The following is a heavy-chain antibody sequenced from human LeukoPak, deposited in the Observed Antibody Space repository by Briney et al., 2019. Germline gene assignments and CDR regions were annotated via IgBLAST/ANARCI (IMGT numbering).Heavy chain of an antibody. CDR3: AKAEGYDILTGLDY. D-gene: IGHD3-9*01. Sequence: GGSLRLSCAASGFTFNNFEMNWVRQAPGKGLEWVSGIGASGGSTYYADSVKGRFTISRDNSKNTLYLQMNSLRTEDTAVYYCAKAEGYDILTGLDYWGQGTLVTVSS. CDR1: GFTFNNFE. CDR2: IGASGGST. V-gene: IGHV3-23*01. J-gene: IGHJ4*02.